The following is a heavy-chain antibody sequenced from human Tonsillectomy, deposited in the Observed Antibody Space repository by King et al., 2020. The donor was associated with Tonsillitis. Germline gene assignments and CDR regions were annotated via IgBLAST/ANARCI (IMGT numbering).Heavy chain of an antibody. CDR2: ISGSGGSK. V-gene: IGHV3-23*04. Sequence: VQLVESGGGLVQPGGSLRLSCAASGFTFSSYAMSWVRQAPGKGLEWVSAISGSGGSKYYADSVKGRVTISRDNSKNTQYLQMNSLRAEDTAVYYCAKDRRVGAPTSIHACDIWGQGTMVTVSS. J-gene: IGHJ3*02. CDR3: AKDRRVGAPTSIHACDI. CDR1: GFTFSSYA. D-gene: IGHD1-26*01.